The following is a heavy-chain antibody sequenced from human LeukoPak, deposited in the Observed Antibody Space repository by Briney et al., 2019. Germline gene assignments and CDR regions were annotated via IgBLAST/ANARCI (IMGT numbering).Heavy chain of an antibody. CDR1: GFTFSSYW. CDR2: IKQDGSEK. V-gene: IGHV3-7*05. Sequence: GGSLRLSCAASGFTFSSYWTSWVRQAPGKGLEWEANIKQDGSEKYYVDCVKGRFTISRDNAKNSLYLQMNSLRAEDTAVYYCAREGAVAVFDYWGQGPLVSVSS. J-gene: IGHJ4*02. CDR3: AREGAVAVFDY. D-gene: IGHD6-19*01.